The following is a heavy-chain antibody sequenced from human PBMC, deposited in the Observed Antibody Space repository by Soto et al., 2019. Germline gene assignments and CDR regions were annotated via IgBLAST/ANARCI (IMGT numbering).Heavy chain of an antibody. CDR3: ARGQGGNY. CDR2: INHSGST. J-gene: IGHJ4*02. Sequence: SETLSLTCAVYGGSFSGYYWSWIRQPPGKGLEWIGEINHSGSTNYNPSLKSRVTISVDTSKNQFSLKLSSVTAADTAVYYCARGQGGNYWGQGTLVTVSS. V-gene: IGHV4-34*01. D-gene: IGHD3-16*01. CDR1: GGSFSGYY.